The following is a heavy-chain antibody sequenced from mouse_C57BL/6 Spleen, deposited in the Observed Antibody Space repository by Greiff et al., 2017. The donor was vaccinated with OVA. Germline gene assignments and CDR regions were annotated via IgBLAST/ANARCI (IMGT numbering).Heavy chain of an antibody. V-gene: IGHV5-4*01. CDR3: AREGESGTFAY. J-gene: IGHJ3*01. CDR1: GFTFSSYA. Sequence: EVHLVESGGGLVKPGGSLKLSCAASGFTFSSYAMSWVRQTPEKRLEWVATISDGGSYTYYPDNVKGRFTISRDNAKNNLYLQMSHLKSEDTAMYYCAREGESGTFAYWGQGTLVTVSA. CDR2: ISDGGSYT. D-gene: IGHD4-1*01.